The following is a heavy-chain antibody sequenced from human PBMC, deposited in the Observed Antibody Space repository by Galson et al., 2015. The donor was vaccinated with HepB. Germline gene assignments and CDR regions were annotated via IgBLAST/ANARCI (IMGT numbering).Heavy chain of an antibody. CDR3: ARESTSSDFGRYYYYGMDV. CDR2: ISSSGTTT. Sequence: LRLSCATSGFSFTGNYMSWLRQAPGKGLEWISYISSSGTTTYYADSVKGRFTISRDNAKRSVSLQLRGLRAEDTAVYYCARESTSSDFGRYYYYGMDVWGQGTTVTVSS. V-gene: IGHV3-11*01. CDR1: GFSFTGNY. D-gene: IGHD6-6*01. J-gene: IGHJ6*02.